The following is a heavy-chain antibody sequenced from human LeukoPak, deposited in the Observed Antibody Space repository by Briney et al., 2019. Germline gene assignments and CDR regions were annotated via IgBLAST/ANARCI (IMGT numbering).Heavy chain of an antibody. V-gene: IGHV3-11*01. CDR1: GFTFSYAW. CDR3: ARMADYYDSSGYFQDY. D-gene: IGHD3-22*01. J-gene: IGHJ4*02. CDR2: ISSSGSTI. Sequence: GGSLRLSCAASGFTFSYAWMSWIRQAPGKGLEWVSYISSSGSTIYYADSVKGRFTISRDNAKNSLYLQMNSLRAEDTAVYYCARMADYYDSSGYFQDYWGQGTLVTVSS.